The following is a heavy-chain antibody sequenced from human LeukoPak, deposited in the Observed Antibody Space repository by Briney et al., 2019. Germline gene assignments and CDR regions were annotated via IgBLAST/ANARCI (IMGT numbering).Heavy chain of an antibody. CDR2: INPNSGGT. Sequence: GASVKVSCKASGYTFTGYYMHWVRQAPGQGLEWMGWINPNSGGTNYAQKFQGRVTMTRDTSISTAYMELSRLRSDDTAVYYCARDYCSGGSCLGFDYWGQGTLVTVSS. CDR1: GYTFTGYY. J-gene: IGHJ4*02. D-gene: IGHD2-15*01. V-gene: IGHV1-2*02. CDR3: ARDYCSGGSCLGFDY.